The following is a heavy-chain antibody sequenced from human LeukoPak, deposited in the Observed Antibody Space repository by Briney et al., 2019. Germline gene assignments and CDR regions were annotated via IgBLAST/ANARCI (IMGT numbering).Heavy chain of an antibody. CDR1: GGTSNSHA. V-gene: IGHV1-69*04. J-gene: IGHJ4*02. D-gene: IGHD3-22*01. CDR3: ATTNDGGGYQWGDFFDF. Sequence: SVKVSCKASGGTSNSHAISWVRQASGQGLEWMGRIIPNLGTTNRAQNFQDRVTLTADKSTNTAYMELTSLTSDDTAVYYCATTNDGGGYQWGDFFDFWGQGTLVTVSS. CDR2: IIPNLGTT.